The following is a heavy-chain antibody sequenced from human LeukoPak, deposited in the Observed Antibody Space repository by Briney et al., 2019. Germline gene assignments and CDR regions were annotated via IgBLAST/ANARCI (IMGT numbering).Heavy chain of an antibody. CDR2: IYYSGST. Sequence: SETLSLTCTVSGGSISSYYWSWIRHPPGKGLEWIGYIYYSGSTNYNPSLKSRVTISVDTSKNQFSLKLSSVTAADTVVYYCARDQSGGYSYGLDYWGQGTLVTVSS. CDR3: ARDQSGGYSYGLDY. V-gene: IGHV4-59*01. CDR1: GGSISSYY. J-gene: IGHJ4*02. D-gene: IGHD5-18*01.